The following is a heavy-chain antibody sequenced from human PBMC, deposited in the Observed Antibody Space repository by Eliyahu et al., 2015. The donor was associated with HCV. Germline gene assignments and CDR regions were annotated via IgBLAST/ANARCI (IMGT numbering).Heavy chain of an antibody. CDR1: GFTFSSYS. V-gene: IGHV3-48*02. CDR2: ISSSSSTI. Sequence: EVQLVESGGGLVQPGGSLRLSCAASGFTFSSYSMNWVRQAPGKGXEWVSYISSSSSTIYYADSVKGRXTISRDNAKNSLYLQMNSLRDEDTAVYYCARDGHVGGYDFFQYWFDPWGQGTLVTVSS. D-gene: IGHD3-3*01. J-gene: IGHJ5*02. CDR3: ARDGHVGGYDFFQYWFDP.